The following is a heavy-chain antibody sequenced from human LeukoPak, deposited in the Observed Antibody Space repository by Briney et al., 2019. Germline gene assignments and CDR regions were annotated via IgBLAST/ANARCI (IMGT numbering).Heavy chain of an antibody. D-gene: IGHD1-26*01. CDR2: IYYSGST. V-gene: IGHV4-39*07. CDR1: GGSISSSSYY. CDR3: ARVRGSSGSYEDYHYMDV. Sequence: SSETLSLTCTVSGGSISSSSYYWGWIRQPPGKGLEWIGSIYYSGSTYYNPSLKRRVTISVDTSKNQFSLKLSSVTAADTAVYYCARVRGSSGSYEDYHYMDVWGKGTTVTISS. J-gene: IGHJ6*03.